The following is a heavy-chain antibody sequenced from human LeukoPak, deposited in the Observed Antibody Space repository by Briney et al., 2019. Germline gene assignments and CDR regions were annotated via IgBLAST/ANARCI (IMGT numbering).Heavy chain of an antibody. V-gene: IGHV4-59*01. CDR2: IHYSGTT. CDR3: ARRRVYSGSGEFDF. Sequence: SEALSLTFTVSGGSISGYYWSWIRPPPGKGLEWIGYIHYSGTTNYNPSLKSRVTISLDTSRNQFSLKLRSVTTADTAVYYCARRRVYSGSGEFDFWGQGTLVTVSS. CDR1: GGSISGYY. J-gene: IGHJ4*02. D-gene: IGHD5-12*01.